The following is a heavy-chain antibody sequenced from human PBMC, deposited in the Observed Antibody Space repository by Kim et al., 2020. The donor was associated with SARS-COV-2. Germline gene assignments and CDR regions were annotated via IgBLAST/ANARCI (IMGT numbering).Heavy chain of an antibody. CDR3: ARGRGLDT. CDR2: GSDK. J-gene: IGHJ5*02. D-gene: IGHD3-10*01. Sequence: GSDKYCVDSVKGRFTISSDIDKEILFLQMDSLSAEDTAVYYCARGRGLDTWGQGTLVTVSS. V-gene: IGHV3-7*04.